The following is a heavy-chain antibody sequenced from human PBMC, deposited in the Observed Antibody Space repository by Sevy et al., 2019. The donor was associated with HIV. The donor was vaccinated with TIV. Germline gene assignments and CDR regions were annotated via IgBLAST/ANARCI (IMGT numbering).Heavy chain of an antibody. CDR2: LYHTGSS. Sequence: SETLSLTCIVSGGSISSSLYYWGWMRQPSGKGLEWIATLYHTGSSYYNPSLRTRLTISADSSQNQFSLKLSSVTAADTVLYFCARTQGGSTDGGDTSSYYYEGDHYFDLWGQGLLVTVSS. J-gene: IGHJ4*02. V-gene: IGHV4-39*01. D-gene: IGHD3-22*01. CDR1: GGSISSSLYY. CDR3: ARTQGGSTDGGDTSSYYYEGDHYFDL.